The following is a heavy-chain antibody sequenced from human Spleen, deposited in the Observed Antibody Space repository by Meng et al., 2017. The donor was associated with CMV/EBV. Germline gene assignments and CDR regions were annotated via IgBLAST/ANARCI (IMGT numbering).Heavy chain of an antibody. Sequence: TFNDYCTHWVRQAHGKGLEWMGLIGPKDGETTYAEKFQGRATISGDTSTNTAYMELRGLRPDDTAVYYCATVEVGVLVGGAEPFHYWGQGTLVTVSS. CDR2: IGPKDGET. J-gene: IGHJ1*01. CDR1: TFNDYC. V-gene: IGHV1-69-2*01. CDR3: ATVEVGVLVGGAEPFHY. D-gene: IGHD2-15*01.